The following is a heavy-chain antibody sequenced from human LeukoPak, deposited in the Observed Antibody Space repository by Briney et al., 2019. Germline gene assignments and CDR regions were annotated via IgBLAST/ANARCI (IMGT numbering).Heavy chain of an antibody. CDR2: IKQEGSER. CDR1: GFPFSRYW. V-gene: IGHV3-7*01. D-gene: IGHD5-24*01. J-gene: IGHJ4*02. Sequence: GGSLRLSCATSGFPFSRYWMTWARQAPGKGLEWVACIKQEGSERYYGDSVEGRFTISRDNARNSVYLQMNSLRAEDTATYYCARSESTMTTWSMDYWGQGILVTVSS. CDR3: ARSESTMTTWSMDY.